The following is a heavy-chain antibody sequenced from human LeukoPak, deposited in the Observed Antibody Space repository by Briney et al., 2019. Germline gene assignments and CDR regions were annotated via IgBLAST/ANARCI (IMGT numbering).Heavy chain of an antibody. D-gene: IGHD6-19*01. CDR1: GYTFTGYY. CDR2: INPNSGGT. CDR3: ARDHSSGWYGDY. V-gene: IGHV1-2*02. J-gene: IGHJ4*02. Sequence: ASVKVSCKASGYTFTGYYMHWVRQAPGQWLEWMGWINPNSGGTNYAQKFQGRVTMTRDTSISTAYMELSRLRSDDTAVYYCARDHSSGWYGDYWGQGTLVTVSS.